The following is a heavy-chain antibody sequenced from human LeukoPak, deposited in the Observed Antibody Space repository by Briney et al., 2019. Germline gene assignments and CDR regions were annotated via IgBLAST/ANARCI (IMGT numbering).Heavy chain of an antibody. D-gene: IGHD6-19*01. J-gene: IGHJ4*02. CDR1: GFTFSNSR. CDR3: TTERRESSGWYNWCFDY. CDR2: VKSKTDGGTT. V-gene: IGHV3-15*01. Sequence: GGSLRLSCEVSGFTFSNSRMNWVRQAPGKGLEWVGRVKSKTDGGTTDYGAPVKGRFTISRDDSKNTLYLQMNNLKTEDTAVYYCTTERRESSGWYNWCFDYWGQGTLVTVSS.